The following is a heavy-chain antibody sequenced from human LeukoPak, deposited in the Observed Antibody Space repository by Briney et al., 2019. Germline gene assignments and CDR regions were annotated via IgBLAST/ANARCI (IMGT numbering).Heavy chain of an antibody. Sequence: ASVKVSCKASGGTFSSYAISWVRQAPGQGLEWMGRIIPILGIANYAQKFQGRVTITADKSTSTAYMELSSLRSEDTAVYYCARGRRFLEWFDAFDIWGQGTMVTVSS. J-gene: IGHJ3*02. CDR2: IIPILGIA. D-gene: IGHD3-3*01. CDR3: ARGRRFLEWFDAFDI. CDR1: GGTFSSYA. V-gene: IGHV1-69*04.